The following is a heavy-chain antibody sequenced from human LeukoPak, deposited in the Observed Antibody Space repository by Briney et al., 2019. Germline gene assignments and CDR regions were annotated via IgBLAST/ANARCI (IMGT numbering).Heavy chain of an antibody. V-gene: IGHV3-23*01. J-gene: IGHJ4*02. Sequence: GGSLRLSCAASGFTFSSYAMSWVREAPGKGLEWVSTIYGSGDDTYYADSVKCRFTISRDSSKNTLYLQMSSLRADDTAVYYCAKRGIAEAASFDYWGQGTLVTVSS. D-gene: IGHD6-13*01. CDR3: AKRGIAEAASFDY. CDR1: GFTFSSYA. CDR2: IYGSGDDT.